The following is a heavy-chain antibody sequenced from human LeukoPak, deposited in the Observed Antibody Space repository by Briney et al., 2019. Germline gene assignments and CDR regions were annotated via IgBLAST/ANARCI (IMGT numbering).Heavy chain of an antibody. J-gene: IGHJ4*02. CDR2: INSDGSST. Sequence: AGGSLRLSCAASGFTFSSYWMHWVRQAPGKGLVWVSRINSDGSSTSYADSVKGRFTISRDNAKNTLYLQMNSLRAEDTAVYYCARAKGVSTGYRPTDYWGQGTLVTVSS. D-gene: IGHD3-22*01. V-gene: IGHV3-74*01. CDR1: GFTFSSYW. CDR3: ARAKGVSTGYRPTDY.